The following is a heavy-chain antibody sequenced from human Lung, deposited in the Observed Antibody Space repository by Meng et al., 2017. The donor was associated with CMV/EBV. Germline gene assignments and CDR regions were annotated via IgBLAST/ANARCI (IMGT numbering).Heavy chain of an antibody. CDR2: ISSSGSTI. V-gene: IGHV3-48*03. CDR3: ARDSPLFVPAAHWYFDL. CDR1: GFTFSSYE. J-gene: IGHJ2*01. D-gene: IGHD2-2*01. Sequence: GESLKISCAASGFTFSSYEMNWVRQAPGKGLEWVSYISSSGSTIYYADSVKGRFTISRDNAKNSLYLQMNSLRAEDTAVYYCARDSPLFVPAAHWYFDLWGRGTXVTVSS.